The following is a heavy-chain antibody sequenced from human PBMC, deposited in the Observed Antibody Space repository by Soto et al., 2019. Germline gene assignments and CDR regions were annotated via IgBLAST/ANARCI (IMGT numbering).Heavy chain of an antibody. CDR3: ARIQLGHDAFDI. CDR1: GYTITSYA. Sequence: ASVKVSCKASGYTITSYAMHWVRQAPGQRLEWMGWINAGNGNTKYSQKFQGRVTITRDTSASTAYMELSSLRSEDTAVYYCARIQLGHDAFDIWGQGTMVTVSS. V-gene: IGHV1-3*01. D-gene: IGHD6-6*01. J-gene: IGHJ3*02. CDR2: INAGNGNT.